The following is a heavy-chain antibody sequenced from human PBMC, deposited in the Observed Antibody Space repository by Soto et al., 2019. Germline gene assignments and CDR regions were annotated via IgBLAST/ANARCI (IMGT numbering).Heavy chain of an antibody. J-gene: IGHJ2*01. Sequence: QVQLEQSGAEVKKPWASVRVSCKASGYSFNDYGMSWVRQAPGQGLEWMGWIGPYEGVTNHAQTFQGRVTMTVDTSTTTADMELRSLRSDDTAIYYCARCYCSVGSCYTCWHFDLWGPGTLVTVTA. CDR3: ARCYCSVGSCYTCWHFDL. V-gene: IGHV1-18*01. CDR2: IGPYEGVT. D-gene: IGHD2-15*01. CDR1: GYSFNDYG.